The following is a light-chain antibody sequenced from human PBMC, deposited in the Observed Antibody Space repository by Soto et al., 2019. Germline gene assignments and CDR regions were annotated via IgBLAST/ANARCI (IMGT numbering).Light chain of an antibody. J-gene: IGKJ1*01. CDR1: QSVSSY. CDR2: DAS. V-gene: IGKV3-11*01. CDR3: QQRRNRPTT. Sequence: EIVLTQSPATLSLSPGEIATLSCRASQSVSSYLAWYQQKPGQAPRLLIYDASNRATGIPARFSGSGSGTDFTLTISSLEPEDFAAYYCQQRRNRPTTFGQGPKVAIK.